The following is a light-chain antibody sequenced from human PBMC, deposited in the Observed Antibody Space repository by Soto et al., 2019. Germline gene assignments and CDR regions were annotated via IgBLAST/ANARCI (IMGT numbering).Light chain of an antibody. CDR1: QSVSSSY. V-gene: IGKV3-20*01. CDR2: GAS. Sequence: EIVLTQSPGTLSLSPGERATLSCRASQSVSSSYLAWYQQKPGQAPRLLIYGASSRATGIPDRFSGSGSETDFTLTISRLEPEDFAVYYCQLTELTFGGGTKVEIK. CDR3: QLTELT. J-gene: IGKJ4*01.